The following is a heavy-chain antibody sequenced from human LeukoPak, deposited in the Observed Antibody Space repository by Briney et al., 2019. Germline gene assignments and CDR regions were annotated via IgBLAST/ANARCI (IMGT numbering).Heavy chain of an antibody. CDR2: ISYDGSNK. D-gene: IGHD3-10*01. Sequence: GGSLRLSCAASGFTFSSYAMHWVRQAPGKGLEWVAVISYDGSNKYYADSVKGRFTISRDNSKNTLYLQMNSLRAEDTAVYYCARDRVWFGESPGFDYWGQGTLVTVSS. CDR3: ARDRVWFGESPGFDY. J-gene: IGHJ4*02. V-gene: IGHV3-30-3*01. CDR1: GFTFSSYA.